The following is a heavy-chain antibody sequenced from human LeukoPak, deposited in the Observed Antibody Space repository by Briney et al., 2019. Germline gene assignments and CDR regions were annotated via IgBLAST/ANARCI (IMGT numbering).Heavy chain of an antibody. CDR2: ISWNSGSI. D-gene: IGHD3-10*01. V-gene: IGHV3-9*01. Sequence: GGSLRLSCAASGFTFDDYAMHWVRQAPGKGLEWVSGISWNSGSIGYVDSVKGRFTISRDNAKNSLYLQMNSLRAEDTAVYYCARVGVLGITMVRGALYYFDYWGQGTLVTVSS. CDR3: ARVGVLGITMVRGALYYFDY. CDR1: GFTFDDYA. J-gene: IGHJ4*02.